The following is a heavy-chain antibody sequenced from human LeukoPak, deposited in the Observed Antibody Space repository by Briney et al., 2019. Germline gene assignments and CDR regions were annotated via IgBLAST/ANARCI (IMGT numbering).Heavy chain of an antibody. CDR2: IYTSGST. CDR3: ARDRGGLSPYFDY. Sequence: SETLSLTCTVSGGSLSSGSYYWSWLRQPAGKGLEWIGRIYTSGSTNYNPSLKSRVTISVDTSKNQFSLKLSSVTAADTAVYYCARDRGGLSPYFDYWGQGTLVTVSS. V-gene: IGHV4-61*02. CDR1: GGSLSSGSYY. D-gene: IGHD3-16*01. J-gene: IGHJ4*02.